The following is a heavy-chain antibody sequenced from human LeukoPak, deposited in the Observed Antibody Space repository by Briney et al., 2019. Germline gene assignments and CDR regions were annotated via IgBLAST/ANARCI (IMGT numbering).Heavy chain of an antibody. V-gene: IGHV4-30-4*01. J-gene: IGHJ3*02. CDR2: IYYSGST. CDR3: ATTSRAGGHDSSHQNAFDI. Sequence: SETLSLTCTGSGGSISSGDYYWSWIRQPPGKGLEWIGYIYYSGSTYYNPSLKSRVTISVDTSTHQFSLKLSSVTAADTAVYYCATTSRAGGHDSSHQNAFDIWGQGTMVTVSS. CDR1: GGSISSGDYY. D-gene: IGHD3-22*01.